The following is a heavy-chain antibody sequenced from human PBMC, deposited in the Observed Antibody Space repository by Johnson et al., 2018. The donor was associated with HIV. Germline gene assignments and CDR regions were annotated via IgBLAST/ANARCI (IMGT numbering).Heavy chain of an antibody. Sequence: VQLVESGGGLIQPGGSLRLSCAASGFTVSSNYMSWVRLAPGKGLAWVSVIYSGGDTYYADSMRGLLTISRDHSKNTVYLQMNSLRAEDTALYYCARGSRYTYDNDDAHLLHAFDIWGQGTMVTVSS. CDR3: ARGSRYTYDNDDAHLLHAFDI. V-gene: IGHV3-66*03. J-gene: IGHJ3*02. D-gene: IGHD3-22*01. CDR2: IYSGGDT. CDR1: GFTVSSNY.